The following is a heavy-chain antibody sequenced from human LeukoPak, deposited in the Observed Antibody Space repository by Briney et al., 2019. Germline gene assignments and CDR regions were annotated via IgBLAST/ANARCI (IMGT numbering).Heavy chain of an antibody. Sequence: ASVKVSCKASGYTFTSYYMHWVRQAPGQGLEWMGIINPSDGSTRYPQKSQGRVTMTRDTSTSTVYMELSSLRSEDTAVYYCARDPTAYSGSYSFDYWGQGTLVTVSS. CDR2: INPSDGST. CDR3: ARDPTAYSGSYSFDY. J-gene: IGHJ4*02. V-gene: IGHV1-46*01. D-gene: IGHD1-26*01. CDR1: GYTFTSYY.